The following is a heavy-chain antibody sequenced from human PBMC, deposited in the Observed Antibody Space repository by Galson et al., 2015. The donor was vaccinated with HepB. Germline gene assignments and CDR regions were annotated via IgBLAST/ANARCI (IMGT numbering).Heavy chain of an antibody. V-gene: IGHV1-18*01. CDR2: ISSYKGNT. CDR1: GYTFYSYG. CDR3: ARDWTVTSGRWFDP. J-gene: IGHJ5*02. D-gene: IGHD4-17*01. Sequence: SVKVSCKASGYTFYSYGFTWVRQAPGQGLEWMGWISSYKGNTDYAQKFQGRVTMTTDTSGSTAYMELRSLRSDDTAVYYCARDWTVTSGRWFDPWGQGTLVTVSS.